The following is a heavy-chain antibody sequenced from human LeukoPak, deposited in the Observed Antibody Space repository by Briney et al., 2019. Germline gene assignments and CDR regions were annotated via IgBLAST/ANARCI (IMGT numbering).Heavy chain of an antibody. CDR1: GGSVSSGSYY. D-gene: IGHD1-26*01. CDR3: VRRLASGDYHPLG. Sequence: TTSETLSLTCTVSGGSVSSGSYYWGWVRQPPGKGLEWIGSMYKNVITYYNPSLESRVTISVDMSKNQFSLKLNSVTAADTAVYYCVRRLASGDYHPLGWGQGTLVTVSS. J-gene: IGHJ4*02. V-gene: IGHV4-39*01. CDR2: MYKNVIT.